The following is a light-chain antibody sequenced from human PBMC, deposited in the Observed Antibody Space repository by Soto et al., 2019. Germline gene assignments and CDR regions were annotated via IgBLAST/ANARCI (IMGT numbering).Light chain of an antibody. V-gene: IGKV3-11*01. CDR2: DSS. Sequence: EIVLTQSPATLSLSPGERATLSCRTSQSVSSSLIWYQQRPGQPPRLLIYDSSNRATGIPARFSGSGSGTDFTLTSSSLEPEDFAVYYCQQRKEWPITFGQGTRLEIK. CDR1: QSVSSS. J-gene: IGKJ5*01. CDR3: QQRKEWPIT.